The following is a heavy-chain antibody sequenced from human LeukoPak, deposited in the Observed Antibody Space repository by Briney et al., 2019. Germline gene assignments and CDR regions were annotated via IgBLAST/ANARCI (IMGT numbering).Heavy chain of an antibody. J-gene: IGHJ4*02. CDR2: ISGSGGST. D-gene: IGHD3-22*01. Sequence: GGSLRLPCAASGFTFSSYAMSWVRQAPGKGLEWVSAISGSGGSTYYADSVKGRFTISRDNSKNTLYLQMNSLRAEDTAVYYCAKGLYYYDSSGYYYTFDYWGQGTLVTVSS. CDR1: GFTFSSYA. V-gene: IGHV3-23*01. CDR3: AKGLYYYDSSGYYYTFDY.